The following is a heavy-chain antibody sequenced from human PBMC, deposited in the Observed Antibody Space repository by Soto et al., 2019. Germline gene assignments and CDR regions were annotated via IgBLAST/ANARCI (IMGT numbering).Heavy chain of an antibody. D-gene: IGHD3-9*01. CDR2: IYYSGST. V-gene: IGHV4-39*01. CDR3: ARRSTYDILFDP. J-gene: IGHJ5*02. CDR1: GGSISSSSYY. Sequence: QLQLQESGPGLVKPSETLSLTCTVSGGSISSSSYYWGWIRQPPGKGLEWIGSIYYSGSTHYNPSLKSRVTISVDTSKNQFSLKLSSVTAADTAVYYCARRSTYDILFDPWGQGTLVTVSS.